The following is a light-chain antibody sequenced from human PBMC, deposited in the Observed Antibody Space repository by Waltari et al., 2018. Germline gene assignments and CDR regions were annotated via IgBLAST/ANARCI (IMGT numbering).Light chain of an antibody. J-gene: IGLJ3*02. V-gene: IGLV1-40*01. CDR2: GNT. Sequence: QSVLTQPPSVSGAPGQRVTISCTGSDSNIGAGYDVHWSQQLPGTAPKLLIYGNTNRPSGVSDRFSGSKSGTSGSLAITGLQAEDEAYYYCQSYDRSLTGSWVFGGGTKLTVL. CDR3: QSYDRSLTGSWV. CDR1: DSNIGAGYD.